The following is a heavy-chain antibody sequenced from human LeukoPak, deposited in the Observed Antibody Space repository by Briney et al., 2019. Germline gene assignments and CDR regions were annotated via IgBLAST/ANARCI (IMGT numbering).Heavy chain of an antibody. J-gene: IGHJ4*02. CDR3: AAEVNSSLDY. CDR2: MNPNSGNT. CDR1: GYTFTSYD. V-gene: IGHV1-8*01. Sequence: GASVKVSCKASGYTFTSYDINWVRQATGQGLEWMGWMNPNSGNTGYAQKFQERVTITRDMSTSTAYMELSSLRSEDTAVYYCAAEVNSSLDYWGQGTLVTVSS. D-gene: IGHD2/OR15-2a*01.